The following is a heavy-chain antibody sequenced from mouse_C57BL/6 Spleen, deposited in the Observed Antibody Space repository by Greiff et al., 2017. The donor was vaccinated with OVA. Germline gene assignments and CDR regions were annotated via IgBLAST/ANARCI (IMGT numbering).Heavy chain of an antibody. D-gene: IGHD2-4*01. J-gene: IGHJ4*01. CDR2: INYDGSST. V-gene: IGHV5-16*01. CDR1: GFTFSDYY. CDR3: ARGDYDAYYYAMDY. Sequence: EVKVVESEGGLVQPGSSMKLSCTASGFTFSDYYMAWVRQVPEKGLEWVANINYDGSSTYYLDSLKSRFIISRDNAKNILYLQMSSLKSEDTATYYCARGDYDAYYYAMDYWGQGTSVTVSS.